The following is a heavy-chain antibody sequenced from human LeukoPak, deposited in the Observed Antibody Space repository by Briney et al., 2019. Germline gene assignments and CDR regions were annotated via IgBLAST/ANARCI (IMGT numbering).Heavy chain of an antibody. Sequence: SETLSLTCTVSGGSISNTIYYWGWIRQPPGKGLEWIGEINHSGSTNYHPSLESRVTISVDTSKNQFSLKLGSVTTADTAVYYCARGSGLGSYYNGPWGQGTLVTVSS. J-gene: IGHJ5*02. CDR3: ARGSGLGSYYNGP. V-gene: IGHV4-39*07. CDR2: INHSGST. D-gene: IGHD3-10*01. CDR1: GGSISNTIYY.